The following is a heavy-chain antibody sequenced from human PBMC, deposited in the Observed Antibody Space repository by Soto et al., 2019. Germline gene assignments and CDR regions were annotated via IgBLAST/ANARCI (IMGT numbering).Heavy chain of an antibody. CDR3: ATVAAAGSSVYNWFDP. D-gene: IGHD6-13*01. J-gene: IGHJ5*02. CDR2: INHSGST. CDR1: GGYFSGYY. V-gene: IGHV4-34*01. Sequence: QVQLQQWGAGLLKPSETLSLTCAVYGGYFSGYYWSWIRQPPGKGLEWIGEINHSGSTNYHPSLKSRVTISVDTSKNHFSLKLSSVTAADTAVYYCATVAAAGSSVYNWFDPWGQGTLVTVSS.